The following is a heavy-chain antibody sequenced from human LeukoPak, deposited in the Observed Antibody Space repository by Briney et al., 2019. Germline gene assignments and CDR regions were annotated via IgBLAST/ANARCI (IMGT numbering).Heavy chain of an antibody. D-gene: IGHD6-13*01. Sequence: PSETLSLTCNVSGASISSGGYYWGWVRQPPGKGLEWVATIFYSGSSYYNPSLKSRVTISVDTSKNQFSLKLSSVTAADTAVYYCARRIYSSSWYQSNWFDPWGQGTLVTVSS. CDR1: GASISSGGYY. CDR2: IFYSGSS. J-gene: IGHJ5*02. V-gene: IGHV4-39*01. CDR3: ARRIYSSSWYQSNWFDP.